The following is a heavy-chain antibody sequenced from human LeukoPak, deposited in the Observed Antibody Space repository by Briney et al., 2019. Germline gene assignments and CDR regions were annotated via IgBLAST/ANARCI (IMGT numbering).Heavy chain of an antibody. D-gene: IGHD6-19*01. Sequence: ASVTVSCKASGGTFSSYAISWVRQAPGQGLEWMGGIIPIFGTANYAQKFQGRVTITADESTSTAYMELSSLRSEDTAVYYCAVYSSGQYYYYGMDVWGQGTTVTVSS. CDR1: GGTFSSYA. CDR3: AVYSSGQYYYYGMDV. CDR2: IIPIFGTA. J-gene: IGHJ6*02. V-gene: IGHV1-69*13.